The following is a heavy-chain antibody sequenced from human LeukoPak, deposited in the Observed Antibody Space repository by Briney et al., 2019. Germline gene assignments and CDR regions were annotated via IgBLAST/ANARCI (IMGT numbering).Heavy chain of an antibody. Sequence: GGSLRLSCAASGFTFSDYWMHWVRQVPGKGLVWVSQINSDGSATDYADSVEGRFTISRDNAKNALYLQMYSLRVEDTAVYYCARDTTYQLLSENNGFDMWGQGTMVAVSS. CDR1: GFTFSDYW. V-gene: IGHV3-74*01. CDR3: ARDTTYQLLSENNGFDM. J-gene: IGHJ3*02. D-gene: IGHD2-2*01. CDR2: INSDGSAT.